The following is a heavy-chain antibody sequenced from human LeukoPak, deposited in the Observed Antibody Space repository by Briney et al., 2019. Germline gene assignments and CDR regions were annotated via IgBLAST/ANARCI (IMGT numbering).Heavy chain of an antibody. CDR2: LFYSGNT. V-gene: IGHV4-39*07. Sequence: SETLSLTCTVSGVSIGSSPYFWGWIRQPPGKGLEWIGSLFYSGNTYYNPSLNSRVTISVDTSKNQFSLKLSSVTAADTAVYYCARGRGGRHTIFGVVIIDYWGQGTLVTVSS. D-gene: IGHD3-3*01. J-gene: IGHJ4*02. CDR3: ARGRGGRHTIFGVVIIDY. CDR1: GVSIGSSPYF.